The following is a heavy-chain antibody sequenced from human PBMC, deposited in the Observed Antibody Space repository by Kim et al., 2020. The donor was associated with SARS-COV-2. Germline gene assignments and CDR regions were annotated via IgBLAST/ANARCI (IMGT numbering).Heavy chain of an antibody. V-gene: IGHV3-23*01. CDR2: ISGSGGST. D-gene: IGHD6-19*01. J-gene: IGHJ6*03. CDR3: AKGSIAVPRGYYSYMDV. CDR1: GFTISNYA. Sequence: GGSLRRSCAASGFTISNYAMSWVRQAPGKGLEWVSVISGSGGSTYYADSVKGRFTISRDNSKNTVYLQMNSLRAEDTAVYYCAKGSIAVPRGYYSYMDVWGKGTTVTVSS.